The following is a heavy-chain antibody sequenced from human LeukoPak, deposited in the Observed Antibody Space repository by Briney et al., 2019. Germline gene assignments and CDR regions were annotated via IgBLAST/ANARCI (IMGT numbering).Heavy chain of an antibody. J-gene: IGHJ6*03. CDR3: AKEYGYDYNYFYSMDV. CDR1: GFTFSSYG. CDR2: IRYDGSNK. V-gene: IGHV3-30*02. Sequence: GGSLRLSCAASGFTFSSYGIHWVRQAPGKGLEWVAFIRYDGSNKYHADSVKGRFTIPRDNSKNTVDLQMNSLRPEDTAVYFCAKEYGYDYNYFYSMDVWGKGTTVTISS. D-gene: IGHD1-1*01.